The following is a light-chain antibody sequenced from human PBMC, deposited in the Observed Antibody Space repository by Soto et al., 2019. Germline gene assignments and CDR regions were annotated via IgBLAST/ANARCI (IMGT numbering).Light chain of an antibody. CDR3: QHSNSTPYT. Sequence: DLQRTQAPSSLSASVRDRVTITCRARQRSSSYLNGHQQKPGNAPKLLIYPASSLQCGVPSRFSDRGSGTDHTLTISSLQPEDFANYYRQHSNSTPYTFGQGTKLEIK. J-gene: IGKJ2*01. CDR2: PAS. V-gene: IGKV1-39*01. CDR1: QRSSSY.